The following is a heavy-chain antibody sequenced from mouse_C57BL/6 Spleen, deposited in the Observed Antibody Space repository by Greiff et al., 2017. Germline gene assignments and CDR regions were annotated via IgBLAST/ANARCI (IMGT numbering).Heavy chain of an antibody. CDR3: TRCYYSNYEGAY. D-gene: IGHD2-5*01. CDR2: IDPETGGT. V-gene: IGHV1-15*01. J-gene: IGHJ2*01. Sequence: QVQLQQSGAELVRPGASVTLSCKASGYTFTDYEMHWVKQTPVHGLEWIGAIDPETGGTAYNQKFKGKAILTADKSSSTAYMELRSLTSEDSAVYYCTRCYYSNYEGAYWGQGTTLTVSS. CDR1: GYTFTDYE.